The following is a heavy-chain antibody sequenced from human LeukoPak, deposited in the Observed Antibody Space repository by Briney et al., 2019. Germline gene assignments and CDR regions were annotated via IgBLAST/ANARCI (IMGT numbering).Heavy chain of an antibody. D-gene: IGHD1-26*01. J-gene: IGHJ4*02. CDR2: ISWNSGRI. CDR1: GITFTNAW. Sequence: GGSLRLSCAVSGITFTNAWMTWVRQAPGKGLEWVSGISWNSGRIDYADSVKGLFTISRDNAKNSLYLQMNSLRAEDTAIYYCAKDPGGSYYYFDYWGQGTLVTVSS. V-gene: IGHV3-9*01. CDR3: AKDPGGSYYYFDY.